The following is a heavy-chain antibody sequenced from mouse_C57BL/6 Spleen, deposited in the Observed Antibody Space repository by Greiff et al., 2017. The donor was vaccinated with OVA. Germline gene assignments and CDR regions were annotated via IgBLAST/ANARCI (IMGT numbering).Heavy chain of an antibody. CDR3: ARDVGGYYDY. D-gene: IGHD2-3*01. V-gene: IGHV7-1*01. CDR1: GFTFSDFY. Sequence: EVNVVESGGGLVQSGRSLRLSCATSGFTFSDFYMEWVRQAPGKGLEWIAASRNKANDYTTEYSASVKGRFIVSRDTSQSILYLQMNALRAEDTAIYYCARDVGGYYDYWGQGTTLTVSS. J-gene: IGHJ2*01. CDR2: SRNKANDYTT.